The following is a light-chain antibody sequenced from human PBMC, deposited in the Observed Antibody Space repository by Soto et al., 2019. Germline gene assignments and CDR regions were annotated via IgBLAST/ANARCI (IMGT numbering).Light chain of an antibody. V-gene: IGKV3-15*01. Sequence: ELVMTQSPATLSVSPGERATLSCRASQSVSSNLAWYQQKPGQAPRLLIYGASTRATGIPARFSGSGSGTEFTLTISSLQSEDFAVYYCQQYDNWPLFTFAQGTKLQIK. CDR2: GAS. J-gene: IGKJ2*01. CDR3: QQYDNWPLFT. CDR1: QSVSSN.